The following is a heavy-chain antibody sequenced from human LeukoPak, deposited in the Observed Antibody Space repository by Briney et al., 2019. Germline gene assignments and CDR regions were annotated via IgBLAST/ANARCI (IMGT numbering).Heavy chain of an antibody. V-gene: IGHV3-23*01. D-gene: IGHD6-13*01. CDR2: ISASGGDT. CDR3: AKDAAGPEY. J-gene: IGHJ4*02. Sequence: GGSLRLSCVVSGLTFSSYSMSWVRQAPGKGLDWVSGISASGGDTWYPDSVKGRFTISRDNSKNTLFLQMSSLRVEGTAMYYCAKDAAGPEYWGQGTLVTVSS. CDR1: GLTFSSYS.